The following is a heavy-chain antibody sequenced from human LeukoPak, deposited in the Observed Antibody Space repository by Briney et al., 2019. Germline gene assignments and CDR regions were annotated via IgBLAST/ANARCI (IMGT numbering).Heavy chain of an antibody. Sequence: SETLSLTCTVSGGSINGFYWSWIWQPPGRGLEWIGYIYNGGTTTYNPSVKSRVTISVDTSRNQFFLKLSSVTAADTAVYYCARRKDGYTVFDFWGQGTLVTVSS. V-gene: IGHV4-4*09. CDR2: IYNGGTT. D-gene: IGHD5-24*01. CDR3: ARRKDGYTVFDF. CDR1: GGSINGFY. J-gene: IGHJ4*02.